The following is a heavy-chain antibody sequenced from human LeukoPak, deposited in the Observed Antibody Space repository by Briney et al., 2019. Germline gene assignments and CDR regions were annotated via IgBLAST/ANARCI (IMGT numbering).Heavy chain of an antibody. CDR3: ARDYYGSEPDSYYYYGMDV. Sequence: GASVKVSCKASGYTFTSYYMHWVHQAPGQGLEWMGIINSSGGSTSYAQKFQGRVTMTRDTSTSTVYMELSSLRSEDTAVYYCARDYYGSEPDSYYYYGMDVWGQGTTVTVSS. J-gene: IGHJ6*02. D-gene: IGHD3-10*01. CDR2: INSSGGST. V-gene: IGHV1-46*01. CDR1: GYTFTSYY.